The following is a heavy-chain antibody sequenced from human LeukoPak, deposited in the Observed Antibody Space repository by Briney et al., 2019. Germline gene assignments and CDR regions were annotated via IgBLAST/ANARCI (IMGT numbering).Heavy chain of an antibody. CDR3: ARGSGSGSDYFDY. D-gene: IGHD3-10*01. Sequence: PSETLSLTCTVSGGSISSGGYYWSWIRQHPGKGLEWIGYIYYSGSTYYNPSLKSRVTISVDTSKNQFSLKLSSVTAADTAVYYCARGSGSGSDYFDYWGQGTLVTVSS. CDR2: IYYSGST. V-gene: IGHV4-31*03. J-gene: IGHJ4*02. CDR1: GGSISSGGYY.